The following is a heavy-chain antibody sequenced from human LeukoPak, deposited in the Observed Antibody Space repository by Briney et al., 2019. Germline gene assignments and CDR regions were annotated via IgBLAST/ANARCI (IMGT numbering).Heavy chain of an antibody. CDR3: ARDYGSGSYYQASYFDY. Sequence: SETLSLTCTVSGGSISSYYWSWIRQPPGKGLEWIGYIYYSGSTNYNPSLKSRVTVSVDTSKNQFSLKLSSVTAADTAVYYCARDYGSGSYYQASYFDYWGQGTLVTVSS. J-gene: IGHJ4*02. V-gene: IGHV4-59*01. D-gene: IGHD3-10*01. CDR1: GGSISSYY. CDR2: IYYSGST.